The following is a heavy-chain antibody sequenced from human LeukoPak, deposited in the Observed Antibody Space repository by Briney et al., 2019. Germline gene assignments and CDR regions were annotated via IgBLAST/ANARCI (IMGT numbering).Heavy chain of an antibody. CDR2: IYHSGST. V-gene: IGHV4-39*07. D-gene: IGHD2-15*01. CDR1: GGSISSGSYY. Sequence: PSETLSLTCTVSGGSISSGSYYWSWIRQPPGKGLEWIGSIYHSGSTYYNPSLKSRVTISVDTSKNQFSLKLSSVTAADTAVYYCARDRMAVVVAATRVRSEGIDYWGQGTLVTVSS. J-gene: IGHJ4*02. CDR3: ARDRMAVVVAATRVRSEGIDY.